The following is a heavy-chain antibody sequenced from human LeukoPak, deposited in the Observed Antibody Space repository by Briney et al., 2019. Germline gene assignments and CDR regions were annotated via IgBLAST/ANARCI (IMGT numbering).Heavy chain of an antibody. V-gene: IGHV3-7*03. CDR3: ARARSGYFDAFDI. Sequence: GGSLRLSCAASGFTFSSYWMSWVRQAPGKGLEWVANIKQDGSEKYYVDSVKGRFTISRDNAKNSLYLQMNSLRAEDTAVYYCARARSGYFDAFDIWGQGTMVTVSS. J-gene: IGHJ3*02. D-gene: IGHD3-22*01. CDR2: IKQDGSEK. CDR1: GFTFSSYW.